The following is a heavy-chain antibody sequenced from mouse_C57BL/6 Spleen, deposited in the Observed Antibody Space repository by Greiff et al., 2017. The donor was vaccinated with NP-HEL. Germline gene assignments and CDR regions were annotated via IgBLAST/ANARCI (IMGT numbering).Heavy chain of an antibody. CDR3: ARGDNYDYDEAMDY. D-gene: IGHD2-4*01. Sequence: QVQLQQPGAELVKPGASVKLSCKASGYTFTSYWMHWVKQRPGQGLEWIGMIHPNSGSTNYNEKFKSKATLTVDKSSITAYMQLSSLTSEDSAVYYCARGDNYDYDEAMDYWGQGTSVTVSS. J-gene: IGHJ4*01. V-gene: IGHV1-64*01. CDR2: IHPNSGST. CDR1: GYTFTSYW.